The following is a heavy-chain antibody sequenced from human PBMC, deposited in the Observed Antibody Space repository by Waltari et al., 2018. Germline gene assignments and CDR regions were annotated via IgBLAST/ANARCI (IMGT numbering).Heavy chain of an antibody. Sequence: QLQLQESGPGLVQPSETLSPPCTASVGPISSRCSHWGWIRQPPGKGLEWIGSIYYSGSTYYNPSLKSRVTISVDTSKNQFSLKLSSVTAADTAVYYCARVSSGWFDYWGQGTLVTVSS. CDR1: VGPISSRCSH. D-gene: IGHD6-19*01. J-gene: IGHJ4*02. CDR3: ARVSSGWFDY. V-gene: IGHV4-39*07. CDR2: IYYSGST.